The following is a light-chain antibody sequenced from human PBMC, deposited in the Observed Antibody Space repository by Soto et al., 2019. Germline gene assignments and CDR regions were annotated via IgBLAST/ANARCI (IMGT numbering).Light chain of an antibody. Sequence: EIVLTQSPATLSLSPGERATLSCRASPIVTNFLAWYQQKPGQAPRLLIYGAFNRATGIPARFSGSGSGTDLTLTISSLEPEYSAIYYCQQRNIWPPVTFGQGTRLEIK. CDR3: QQRNIWPPVT. J-gene: IGKJ5*01. CDR2: GAF. CDR1: PIVTNF. V-gene: IGKV3-11*01.